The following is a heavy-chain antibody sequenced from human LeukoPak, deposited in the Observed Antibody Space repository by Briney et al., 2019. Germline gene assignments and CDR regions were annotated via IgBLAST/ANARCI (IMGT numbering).Heavy chain of an antibody. CDR3: VRQFAS. CDR1: GFIFSSYA. CDR2: ISDRGDST. Sequence: PGGSLRLSCAASGFIFSSYAMSWVRQVPGKGLESVSTISDRGDSTYYADSVKGRFTISRDNGKSSLYLQMNSLRVEDTALYYCVRQFASWGQGTLVTVSS. V-gene: IGHV3-23*01. J-gene: IGHJ4*02.